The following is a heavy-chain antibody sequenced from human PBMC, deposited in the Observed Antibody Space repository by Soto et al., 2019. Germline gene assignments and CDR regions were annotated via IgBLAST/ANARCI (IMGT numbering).Heavy chain of an antibody. CDR2: IYPGDSDT. CDR1: GYSFTSYW. J-gene: IGHJ6*02. CDR3: ARQYYGSGSYPFYYYYGMDV. D-gene: IGHD3-10*01. V-gene: IGHV5-51*01. Sequence: GESLKISCKGSGYSFTSYWIGWVRQMPGKGLEWMGIIYPGDSDTRYSPSFQGQVTISADKSISTAYLQWSSLKASDTAMYYCARQYYGSGSYPFYYYYGMDVWGQGTTVTVSS.